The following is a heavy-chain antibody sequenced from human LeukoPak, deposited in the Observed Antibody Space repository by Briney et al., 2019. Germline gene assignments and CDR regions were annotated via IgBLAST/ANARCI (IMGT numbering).Heavy chain of an antibody. J-gene: IGHJ3*02. Sequence: SQTLSLTCTVSGGSISSGSYYWSWIRQPAGNGLEWIGRIYTSGSTNYNPSLKSRVTISVDTSKNQFSLKLSSVTAADTAVYYCAREIDYYDSSGFLETFDIWGQGTMVTVSS. CDR3: AREIDYYDSSGFLETFDI. D-gene: IGHD3-22*01. V-gene: IGHV4-61*02. CDR2: IYTSGST. CDR1: GGSISSGSYY.